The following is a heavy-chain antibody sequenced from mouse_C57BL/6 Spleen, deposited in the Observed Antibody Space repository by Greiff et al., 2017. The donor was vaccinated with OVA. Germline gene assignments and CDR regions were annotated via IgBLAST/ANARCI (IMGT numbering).Heavy chain of an antibody. CDR1: GFSFNTYA. J-gene: IGHJ1*03. CDR2: IRSKSNNYAT. V-gene: IGHV10-1*01. Sequence: EVKLVESGGGLVQPKGSLKLSCAASGFSFNTYAMNWVRQAPGKGLEWVARIRSKSNNYATYYADSVKDRFTISRDDSESMLYLQMNNLKTEDTAMYYCVGHPVYYDYDGWYFDVWGTGTTVTVSS. D-gene: IGHD2-4*01. CDR3: VGHPVYYDYDGWYFDV.